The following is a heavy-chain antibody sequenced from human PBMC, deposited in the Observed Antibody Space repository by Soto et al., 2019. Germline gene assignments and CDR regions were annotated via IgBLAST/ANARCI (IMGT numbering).Heavy chain of an antibody. D-gene: IGHD3-10*01. Sequence: QVQLVESGGGVVQPGRSLRLSCAASGFTFSNYGMHWVRQAPGTGLEWVAVISYDGSIEYYSESVKGRFTMSRDNSENTVYLQMNSLRTEDTAVYFCGRDWVWFGAHPIDNWGQGTLVTVSS. V-gene: IGHV3-30*03. CDR3: GRDWVWFGAHPIDN. J-gene: IGHJ4*02. CDR2: ISYDGSIE. CDR1: GFTFSNYG.